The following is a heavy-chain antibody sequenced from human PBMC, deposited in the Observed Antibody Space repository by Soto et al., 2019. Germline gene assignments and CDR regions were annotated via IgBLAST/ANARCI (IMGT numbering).Heavy chain of an antibody. CDR1: GGTFSSYA. CDR2: IIPIFGTA. J-gene: IGHJ4*02. V-gene: IGHV1-69*13. CDR3: AGPNEVSSGWYGLDY. D-gene: IGHD6-19*01. Sequence: SVKVSCKASGGTFSSYAISWVRQAPGQGLEWMGGIIPIFGTANYAQKFQGRVTITADESTSTAYMELSSLRSEDTAVYYCAGPNEVSSGWYGLDYWGQGTLVTVSS.